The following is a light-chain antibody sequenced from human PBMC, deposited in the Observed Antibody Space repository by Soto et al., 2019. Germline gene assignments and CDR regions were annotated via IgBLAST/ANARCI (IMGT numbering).Light chain of an antibody. V-gene: IGKV1-39*01. Sequence: DIQMTQSPSSLSASVGDRITITCRASQSIRDYLNWYQHKPGMAPQLLIYAASNLQSGVPSRFSGSGSGTDFTLTITSLQPEDFATYYCQQTFGIFPWNFGQGTRWIS. J-gene: IGKJ1*01. CDR1: QSIRDY. CDR3: QQTFGIFPWN. CDR2: AAS.